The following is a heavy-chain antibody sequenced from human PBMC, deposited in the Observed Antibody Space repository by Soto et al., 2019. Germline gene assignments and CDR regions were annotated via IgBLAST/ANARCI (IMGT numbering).Heavy chain of an antibody. CDR1: GFTFSSYG. J-gene: IGHJ4*02. Sequence: QVQLVESGGGVVQPGRSLRLSCAASGFTFSSYGMHWVRQAPGKGLEWVAIISYDGSNTYYADSVKGRFTISRDNSKNTLYLKMNSLRAEDTSVYYCAKEGGLSGSYYISSSYYFDCWGQGTLVTVSS. D-gene: IGHD1-26*01. CDR3: AKEGGLSGSYYISSSYYFDC. CDR2: ISYDGSNT. V-gene: IGHV3-30*18.